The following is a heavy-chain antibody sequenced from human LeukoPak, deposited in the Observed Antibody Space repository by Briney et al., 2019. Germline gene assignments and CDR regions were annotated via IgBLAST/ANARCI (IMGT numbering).Heavy chain of an antibody. Sequence: RVSGPTLVKPTQTLTLTSTFSGFSLSTSGVGVGWIRQPPGKALEWLALIYWNDDKRYSPSLKSRLTITKDTSKNQVVLTMTNMDPVDTATYYCAHRRPYCSSTSCYIQYNWFDPWGQGTLVTVSS. CDR2: IYWNDDK. J-gene: IGHJ5*02. D-gene: IGHD2-2*02. V-gene: IGHV2-5*01. CDR1: GFSLSTSGVG. CDR3: AHRRPYCSSTSCYIQYNWFDP.